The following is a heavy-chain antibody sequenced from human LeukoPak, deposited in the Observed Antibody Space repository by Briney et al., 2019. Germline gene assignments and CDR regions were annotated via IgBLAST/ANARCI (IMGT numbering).Heavy chain of an antibody. V-gene: IGHV3-74*01. Sequence: PGGSLRLSCAASGFTFSNYWMHWVRQAPGKGLVWVSRINSDGSSTSYADSVKGRFTISRDNAKNSLYLQMNSLRGEDTAVYYCSRDGGRAVAGAADCWGQGTLVTVSS. J-gene: IGHJ4*02. CDR3: SRDGGRAVAGAADC. CDR2: INSDGSST. D-gene: IGHD6-19*01. CDR1: GFTFSNYW.